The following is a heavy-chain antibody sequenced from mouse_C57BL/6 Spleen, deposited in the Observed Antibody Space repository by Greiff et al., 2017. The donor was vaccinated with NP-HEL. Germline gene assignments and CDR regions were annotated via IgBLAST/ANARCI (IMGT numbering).Heavy chain of an antibody. J-gene: IGHJ4*01. CDR1: GFTFSDYG. CDR2: ISSGSSTI. V-gene: IGHV5-17*01. D-gene: IGHD2-1*01. CDR3: AKRDLLRAMDY. Sequence: EVKVEESGGGLVKPGGSLKLSCAASGFTFSDYGMHWVRQAPEKGLEWVAYISSGSSTIYYADTVKGRFTISRDNAKNTLFLQMTSLRSEDTAMYYCAKRDLLRAMDYWGQGTSVTVSS.